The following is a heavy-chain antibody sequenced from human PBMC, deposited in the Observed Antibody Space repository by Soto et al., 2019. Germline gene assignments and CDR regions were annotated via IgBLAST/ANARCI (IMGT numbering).Heavy chain of an antibody. V-gene: IGHV3-74*01. CDR3: VRTSLVVAAATREDY. CDR1: GFTFSSYW. J-gene: IGHJ4*02. CDR2: INSEGSST. D-gene: IGHD2-15*01. Sequence: PGGSLRLSCAASGFTFSSYWMHWVRQAPGKGLVWVSRINSEGSSTSYADSVKGRFTISRDNAKNTLYLQMNSLRAEDTAVYYCVRTSLVVAAATREDYWGQGTLVTVSS.